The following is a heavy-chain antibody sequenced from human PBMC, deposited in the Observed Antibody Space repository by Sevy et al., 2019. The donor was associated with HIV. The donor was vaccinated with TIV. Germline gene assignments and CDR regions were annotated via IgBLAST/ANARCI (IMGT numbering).Heavy chain of an antibody. D-gene: IGHD6-13*01. CDR2: INPSGVSA. CDR3: ARDRAAAGKTYYYYGMDV. J-gene: IGHJ6*02. Sequence: ASVKVSCKASGYTFTSNYMHWVRQAPGQGLEWMGIINPSGVSASYAQKFQGRVTVPRDTSTSTVNMELSSLRSEDTAVYYCARDRAAAGKTYYYYGMDVWGQGTTVTVSS. CDR1: GYTFTSNY. V-gene: IGHV1-46*01.